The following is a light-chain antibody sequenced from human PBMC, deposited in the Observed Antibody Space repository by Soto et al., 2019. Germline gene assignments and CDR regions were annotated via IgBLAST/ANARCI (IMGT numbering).Light chain of an antibody. CDR1: QSVSSSY. V-gene: IGKV3-20*01. CDR2: SAS. J-gene: IGKJ1*01. Sequence: EIVLTQSPGTLSLSPGERATLSCRASQSVSSSYLAWYQQKPGQAPRLLIFSASSRATGIPDRFSGSGIGTDCTLTISRLEPEDFAVYYCHRYGSSPRSWTVGQGTKVEIK. CDR3: HRYGSSPRSWT.